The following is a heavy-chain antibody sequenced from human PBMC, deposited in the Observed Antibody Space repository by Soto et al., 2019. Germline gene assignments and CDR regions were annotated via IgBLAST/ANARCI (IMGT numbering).Heavy chain of an antibody. CDR2: LSRGDER. CDR1: GAPITTTKW. Sequence: QVQLQESGPGLVKPSETLSLTCTVSGAPITTTKWWAWVRLPPGKGLEWIGELSRGDERSSNPSLEGRFTMSLDKSNNHFSLKLTSVTAADTANYYCATLCISYTWGVWGRGTSVTVSS. CDR3: ATLCISYTWGV. J-gene: IGHJ6*02. V-gene: IGHV4-4*02. D-gene: IGHD3-16*01.